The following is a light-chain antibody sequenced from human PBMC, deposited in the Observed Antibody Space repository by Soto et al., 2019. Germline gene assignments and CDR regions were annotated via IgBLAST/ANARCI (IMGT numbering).Light chain of an antibody. J-gene: IGLJ1*01. Sequence: QSALTQPRSVSGSPGQSVTISCTGTSSDIGAYNYVSWYQQHPGEAPKLMIYDVTNRPSGVPDRFSGSKSGNTASLTISGLQAEDEVDYYCCSYAGSYSYVFGTGTKVTVL. CDR3: CSYAGSYSYV. V-gene: IGLV2-11*01. CDR2: DVT. CDR1: SSDIGAYNY.